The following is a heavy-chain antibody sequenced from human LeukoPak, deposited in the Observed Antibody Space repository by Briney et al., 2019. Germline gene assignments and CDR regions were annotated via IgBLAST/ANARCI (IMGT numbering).Heavy chain of an antibody. V-gene: IGHV4-39*01. CDR1: GGSISSSSYY. Sequence: SETLSLTCTVSGGSISSSSYYWGWIRQPPGKGLEWIGSIYYSGSTYYNPSLKSRVAISVDTSKSQFSLKLSSVTAADTAVYYCARGLPAVTLYYFDYWGQGTLVTVSS. J-gene: IGHJ4*02. D-gene: IGHD2-2*01. CDR2: IYYSGST. CDR3: ARGLPAVTLYYFDY.